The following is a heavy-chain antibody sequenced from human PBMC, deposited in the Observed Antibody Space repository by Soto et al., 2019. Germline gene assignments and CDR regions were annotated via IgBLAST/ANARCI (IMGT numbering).Heavy chain of an antibody. J-gene: IGHJ4*02. D-gene: IGHD6-13*01. CDR2: ISNSSSTI. V-gene: IGHV3-48*01. Sequence: GGSLRLSCAAPGFTFSSYSMNWVRQAPGKGLEWVSYISNSSSTIYYPASVKGRFTISRDNAKNSLYLQMNSLRAEDTAVYYCARVYGQKRKASSPSDYWGQGTLVTVSS. CDR3: ARVYGQKRKASSPSDY. CDR1: GFTFSSYS.